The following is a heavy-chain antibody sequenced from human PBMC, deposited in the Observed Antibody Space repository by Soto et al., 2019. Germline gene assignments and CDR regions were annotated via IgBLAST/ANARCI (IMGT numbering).Heavy chain of an antibody. CDR3: ALGLLWFAHKPIDF. Sequence: ASVKVSCKASGYTFSGYNMHWVRQAPGQGLEWMGCINPNSGGTDFARKFQGRVTMTRDTSIGTAYMELTNLRSDDTAVYFCALGLLWFAHKPIDFWGQGTLVTVSS. V-gene: IGHV1-2*02. CDR1: GYTFSGYN. CDR2: INPNSGGT. J-gene: IGHJ4*02. D-gene: IGHD2-21*01.